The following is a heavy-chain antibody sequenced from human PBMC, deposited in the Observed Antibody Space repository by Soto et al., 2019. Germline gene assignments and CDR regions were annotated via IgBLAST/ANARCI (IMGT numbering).Heavy chain of an antibody. CDR2: IIPIFGTA. Sequence: GASVKVSCKASGGTFSSYAISWVRQAPGQGLEWMGGIIPIFGTANYAQKFQGRVTITADESTSTAYMELSSLRSEDTAVYYCARDRREYYDILTGYYSPLAYYFDYWGQGTLVTVSS. CDR1: GGTFSSYA. D-gene: IGHD3-9*01. V-gene: IGHV1-69*13. J-gene: IGHJ4*02. CDR3: ARDRREYYDILTGYYSPLAYYFDY.